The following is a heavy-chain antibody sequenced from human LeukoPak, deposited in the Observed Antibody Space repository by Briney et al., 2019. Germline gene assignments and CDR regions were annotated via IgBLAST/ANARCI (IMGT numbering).Heavy chain of an antibody. CDR3: AGELELLIY. CDR2: INPNSGGT. D-gene: IGHD1-7*01. CDR1: GYTFTGYY. J-gene: IGHJ4*02. V-gene: IGHV1-2*06. Sequence: ALVKVSCKASGYTFTGYYMHWVRQAPGQGLEWMGRINPNSGGTNYAQKFQGRVTTTRDTSISTAYMELSRLRSDDTAVYYCAGELELLIYWGQGTLVTVSS.